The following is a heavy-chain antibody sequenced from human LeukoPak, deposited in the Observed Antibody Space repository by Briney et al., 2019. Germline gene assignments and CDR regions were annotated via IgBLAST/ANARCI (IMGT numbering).Heavy chain of an antibody. Sequence: SETLSLTCTVSGGSISSGGYYWSWIRQPPGKGLEWIGYIYHSGSTYYNPSLKSRVTISVDRSKNQFSLKLSSVTAADTAVYYCARADINWFFDYWGQGTLVTVSS. CDR1: GGSISSGGYY. J-gene: IGHJ4*02. D-gene: IGHD1-20*01. V-gene: IGHV4-30-2*01. CDR2: IYHSGST. CDR3: ARADINWFFDY.